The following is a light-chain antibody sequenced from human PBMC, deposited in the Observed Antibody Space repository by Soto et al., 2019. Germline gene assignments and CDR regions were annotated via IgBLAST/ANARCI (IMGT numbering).Light chain of an antibody. CDR3: QQSFSTPIT. CDR1: QSLSSS. J-gene: IGKJ5*01. Sequence: DIQMTQSPSTLSASVGDRVTITCRASQSLSSSLAWYQQKPGKAPRLLIYDASSLESGVPSRFSGSGSGTDFTLTINSLQPEDFATYYCQQSFSTPITFGQGTRLEI. CDR2: DAS. V-gene: IGKV1-39*01.